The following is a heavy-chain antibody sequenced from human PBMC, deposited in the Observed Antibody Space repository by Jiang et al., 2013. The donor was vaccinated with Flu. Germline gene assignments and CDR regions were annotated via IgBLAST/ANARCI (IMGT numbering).Heavy chain of an antibody. D-gene: IGHD2-2*01. CDR2: IYTDGDT. CDR1: GFAVNSNY. J-gene: IGHJ6*02. Sequence: QLVESGGGLIQPGGSLRLSCAVSGFAVNSNYMCWVRRAPGKGLEWVSVIYTDGDTHYADPVKGRFTISRDNSKNTLFLQMNSLRAEDTAVYYCARDFRSTYCNSPSCVYGMDVWGQGTTVTVSS. V-gene: IGHV3-53*01. CDR3: ARDFRSTYCNSPSCVYGMDV.